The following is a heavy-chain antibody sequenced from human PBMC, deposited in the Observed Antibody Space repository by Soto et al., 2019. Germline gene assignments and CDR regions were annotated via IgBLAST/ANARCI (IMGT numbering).Heavy chain of an antibody. CDR1: GGCISSGHW. Sequence: PSETLSLTCAVSGGCISSGHWWSWVRQSPGKGLEWIGEAYHSGNTNYNPSLKRRVTISIDKSKNQFYLKVTSVTAADTAVYFCARVMGVASGGALDAWGQGTSVTVSS. J-gene: IGHJ5*02. CDR3: ARVMGVASGGALDA. V-gene: IGHV4-4*02. CDR2: AYHSGNT. D-gene: IGHD2-21*01.